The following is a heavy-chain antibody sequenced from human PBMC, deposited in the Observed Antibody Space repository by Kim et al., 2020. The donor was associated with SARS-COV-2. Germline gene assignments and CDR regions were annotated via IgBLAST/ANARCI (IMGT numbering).Heavy chain of an antibody. CDR2: INTDSGAP. J-gene: IGHJ5*02. CDR3: ARTAGYRIWFDP. D-gene: IGHD2-21*02. V-gene: IGHV7-4-1*02. Sequence: ASVKVSCKASGYSFTSYAMNWVRQAPGQGLEWMGWINTDSGAPTYAQGFTGRFVFSLDTSVSTAYLEIRSLSAADTAVYFCARTAGYRIWFDPWCQGTLV. CDR1: GYSFTSYA.